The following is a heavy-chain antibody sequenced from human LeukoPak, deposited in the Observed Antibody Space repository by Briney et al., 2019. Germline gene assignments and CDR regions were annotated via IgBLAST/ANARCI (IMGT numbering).Heavy chain of an antibody. CDR1: GGSFRTYP. CDR2: IIPIFGTA. D-gene: IGHD1-26*01. J-gene: IGHJ4*02. Sequence: ASVKVSCKASGGSFRTYPISWVRQAPGQGLEWMGGIIPIFGTANYAQKFQGRVTITTDESTSTAYMELSSLRSEDTAVYYCARDRTAPVGASDYWGQGTLVTVSP. V-gene: IGHV1-69*05. CDR3: ARDRTAPVGASDY.